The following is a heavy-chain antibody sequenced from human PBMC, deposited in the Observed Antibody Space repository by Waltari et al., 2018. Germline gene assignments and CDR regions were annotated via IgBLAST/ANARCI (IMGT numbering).Heavy chain of an antibody. CDR3: ARVVGLGNFDY. D-gene: IGHD7-27*01. Sequence: QVQLQESGPGLVKPSQTLSLTCTVSGGSISSGSYYWSWIRQPAGNGLEWIWYIYSSGSTNVNPSLKGRVTISVDTSKDPFSLKLSAVTAAETAVYYCARVVGLGNFDYWGQGTLVTVSS. J-gene: IGHJ4*02. CDR1: GGSISSGSYY. CDR2: IYSSGST. V-gene: IGHV4-61*09.